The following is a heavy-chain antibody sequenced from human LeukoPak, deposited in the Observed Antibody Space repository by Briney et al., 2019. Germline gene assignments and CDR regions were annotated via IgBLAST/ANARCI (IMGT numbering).Heavy chain of an antibody. CDR3: ARERLVVPAAIGYYYYYGMDV. CDR2: IYYSGST. V-gene: IGHV4-30-4*01. D-gene: IGHD2-2*02. CDR1: GGSISSGDYY. J-gene: IGHJ6*02. Sequence: SETLSLTCTVSGGSISSGDYYWSWIRQPPGKGLEWLGYIYYSGSTYYNPSLKSRVTISVDTSKNQFSLKLSSVTAADTAVYYCARERLVVPAAIGYYYYYGMDVWGQGTTVTVSS.